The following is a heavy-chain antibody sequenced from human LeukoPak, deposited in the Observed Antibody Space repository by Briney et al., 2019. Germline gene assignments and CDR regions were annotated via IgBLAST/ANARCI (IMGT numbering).Heavy chain of an antibody. CDR2: INHSGST. Sequence: SETLSLTCAVYGGSFSGYYWSWLRQPPGKGLEWIGEINHSGSTNYNPSLKSRVNISVDTSKNQFSLKLSSVTAADTAVYYCARVPPPAARPVQGFYWGQGTLVTVSS. CDR1: GGSFSGYY. CDR3: ARVPPPAARPVQGFY. V-gene: IGHV4-34*01. D-gene: IGHD6-6*01. J-gene: IGHJ4*02.